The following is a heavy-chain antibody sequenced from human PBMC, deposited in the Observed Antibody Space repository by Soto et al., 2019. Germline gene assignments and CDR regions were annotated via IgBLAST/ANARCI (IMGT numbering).Heavy chain of an antibody. J-gene: IGHJ4*02. CDR2: ISSSYYI. CDR1: GFTFSSYT. Sequence: GGSLRLSCAASGFTFSSYTMKWVREAPGKGLEWVASISSSYYIKYADSVKGRFTISRDNAKNSLYLQMNSLRAEDTAVYYCARGDVVVLTATSNFDYWGQGTLVTVSS. V-gene: IGHV3-21*01. D-gene: IGHD2-21*02. CDR3: ARGDVVVLTATSNFDY.